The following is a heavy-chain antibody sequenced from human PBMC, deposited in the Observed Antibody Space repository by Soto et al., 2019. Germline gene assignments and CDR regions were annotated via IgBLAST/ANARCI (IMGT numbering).Heavy chain of an antibody. CDR3: AKKDQYYYDSSGQLDY. D-gene: IGHD3-22*01. CDR2: ISGSGGST. Sequence: GGSLRLSCAASGFTFSSYAMSWVRQAPGKGLEWVSAISGSGGSTYYADSVKGRFTISRDNSKNTLYLQMNSLRAEDTAVYYCAKKDQYYYDSSGQLDYWGQGTLVTVSS. V-gene: IGHV3-23*01. J-gene: IGHJ4*02. CDR1: GFTFSSYA.